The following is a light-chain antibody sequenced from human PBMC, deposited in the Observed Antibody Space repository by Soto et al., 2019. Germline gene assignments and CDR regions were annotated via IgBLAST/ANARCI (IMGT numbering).Light chain of an antibody. Sequence: DIVMTQSPDSLAVSLGQRATINCKSSQSVLYSSNNKNYLAWYQQKPGQPPKLLIYWASTRESGVPDRFSGSGSWTDFTLTISSLQAEDVAVYYCQQYYCTSITFDQGTRLESK. CDR2: WAS. CDR1: QSVLYSSNNKNY. V-gene: IGKV4-1*01. J-gene: IGKJ5*01. CDR3: QQYYCTSIT.